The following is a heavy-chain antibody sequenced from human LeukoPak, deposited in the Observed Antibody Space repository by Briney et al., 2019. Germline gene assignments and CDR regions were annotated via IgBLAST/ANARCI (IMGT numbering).Heavy chain of an antibody. CDR1: GDSFTNYG. Sequence: ASVKVSCKASGDSFTNYGIPWVRQAPGQGLEWMGGIIPIFGTANYAQKFQGRVTITGDASTSTVYMELSSLRSEDTAVYYCARDHGDKGPFDYLGQGTLVTVSS. CDR2: IIPIFGTA. V-gene: IGHV1-69*13. CDR3: ARDHGDKGPFDY. J-gene: IGHJ4*02.